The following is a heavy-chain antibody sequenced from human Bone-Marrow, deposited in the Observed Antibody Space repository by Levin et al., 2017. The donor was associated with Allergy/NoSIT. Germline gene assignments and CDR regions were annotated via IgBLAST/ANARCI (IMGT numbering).Heavy chain of an antibody. D-gene: IGHD3-10*01. CDR3: ARDRGRGSGSYYGGWFDP. CDR2: IYYSGST. J-gene: IGHJ5*02. V-gene: IGHV4-59*01. CDR1: GGSISSYY. Sequence: PSETLSLTCTVSGGSISSYYWSWIRQPPGKGLEWIGYIYYSGSTNYNPSLKSRVTISVDTSKNQFSLKLSSVTAADTAVYYCARDRGRGSGSYYGGWFDPWGQGTLVTVSS.